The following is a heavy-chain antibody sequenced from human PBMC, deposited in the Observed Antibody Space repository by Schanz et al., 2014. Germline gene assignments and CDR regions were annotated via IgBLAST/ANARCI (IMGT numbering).Heavy chain of an antibody. D-gene: IGHD3-9*01. Sequence: VQLAESGGGLVQPGGSLRLSCAASGFPFSDYFMAWIRQPPGRGLEWVSYIGNGGVTIYYADSVKGRFTISRDNSKNTLYLQMSSLRADDTAVYYCAKAADWPVTRFDPWGQGTLXTVSS. J-gene: IGHJ5*02. CDR2: IGNGGVTI. CDR3: AKAADWPVTRFDP. V-gene: IGHV3-11*01. CDR1: GFPFSDYF.